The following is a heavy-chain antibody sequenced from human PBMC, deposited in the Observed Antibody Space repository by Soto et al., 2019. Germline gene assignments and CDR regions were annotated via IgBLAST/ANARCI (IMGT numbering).Heavy chain of an antibody. V-gene: IGHV1-2*04. CDR1: GYTFTGYY. D-gene: IGHD3-3*01. CDR2: INPNSGGT. Sequence: ASVKVSCKASGYTFTGYYMHWVRQAPGQGLEWMGWINPNSGGTNYAQKFQGWVTMTRDTSISTAYMELSRLRSDDTAVYYWARRGVRITIFRVQTYNWFDPWGQGTLVTVSS. J-gene: IGHJ5*02. CDR3: ARRGVRITIFRVQTYNWFDP.